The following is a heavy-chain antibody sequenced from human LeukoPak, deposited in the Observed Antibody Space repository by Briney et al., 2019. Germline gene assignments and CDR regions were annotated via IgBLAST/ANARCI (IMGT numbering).Heavy chain of an antibody. CDR1: GFTFSSYG. J-gene: IGHJ4*02. Sequence: GGSLRLSCAASGFTFSSYGMNWVRQAPGKGLEWVSYISSSDTTIYYADSVKGRFTISRDNANNLLYLQMNSLRGEDTAVYYCTRDRSRAEDDWGQGTLVTVSS. V-gene: IGHV3-48*04. D-gene: IGHD1-14*01. CDR3: TRDRSRAEDD. CDR2: ISSSDTTI.